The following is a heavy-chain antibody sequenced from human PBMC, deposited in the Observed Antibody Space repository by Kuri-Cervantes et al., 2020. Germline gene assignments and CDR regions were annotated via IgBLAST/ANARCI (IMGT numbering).Heavy chain of an antibody. CDR1: GFTFSSYG. Sequence: GESLKISCAASGFTFSSYGMHWVRQAPGKRLEWVANIKQDGSEKYYVDSVKGRFTISRDNAKNSLLLQMNSLRVDDTALYYCARWIGGFDPWGQGTLVTVSS. V-gene: IGHV3-7*01. J-gene: IGHJ5*02. D-gene: IGHD2-2*03. CDR2: IKQDGSEK. CDR3: ARWIGGFDP.